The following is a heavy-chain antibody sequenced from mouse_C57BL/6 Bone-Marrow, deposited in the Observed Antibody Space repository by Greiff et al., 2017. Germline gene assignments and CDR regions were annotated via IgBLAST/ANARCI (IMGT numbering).Heavy chain of an antibody. CDR1: GYSFTSYW. V-gene: IGHV1-72*01. J-gene: IGHJ3*01. Sequence: VQLQQPGAELVQPWASVSLTCKASGYSFTSYWMHWVKQSPGRGLEWLGRIDPNGGATMSNEKFKSKAKRSLEKPSSPADMQLSSLTSEDSAVYYCARGVRAYWGQGTLVTVSA. D-gene: IGHD5-1*01. CDR3: ARGVRAY. CDR2: IDPNGGAT.